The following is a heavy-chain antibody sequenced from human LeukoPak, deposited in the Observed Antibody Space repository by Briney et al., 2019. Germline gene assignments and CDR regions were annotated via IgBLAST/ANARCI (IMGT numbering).Heavy chain of an antibody. CDR3: ARAPPFGSSGWAY. Sequence: SVKVSCKASGYTFTGYYMHWVRQAPGQGLEWMGGIIPIFGTANYAQKFQGRVTITTDESTSTAYMELSSLRSEDTAVYYCARAPPFGSSGWAYWGQGTLVTVSS. V-gene: IGHV1-69*05. D-gene: IGHD6-19*01. J-gene: IGHJ4*02. CDR1: GYTFTGYY. CDR2: IIPIFGTA.